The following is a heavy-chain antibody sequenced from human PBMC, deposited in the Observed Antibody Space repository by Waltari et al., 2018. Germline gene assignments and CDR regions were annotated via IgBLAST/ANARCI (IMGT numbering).Heavy chain of an antibody. D-gene: IGHD3-10*01. J-gene: IGHJ6*03. CDR3: ARVGYYGSGSYYNLYYYYMDV. CDR2: IYYSGST. Sequence: QVQLQESGPGLVKPSETLSLTCTVSGGSISSYYWSWIRQPPGKGLEWIGYIYYSGSTNYNPSLKSRVTISVDTSKNQFSLKLSSVTAADTAVYYCARVGYYGSGSYYNLYYYYMDVWGKGTTVTISS. V-gene: IGHV4-59*01. CDR1: GGSISSYY.